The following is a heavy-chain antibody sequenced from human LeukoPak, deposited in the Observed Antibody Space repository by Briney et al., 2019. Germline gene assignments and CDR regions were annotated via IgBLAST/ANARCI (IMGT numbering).Heavy chain of an antibody. V-gene: IGHV3-21*01. D-gene: IGHD5-24*01. Sequence: GGSLRPSCAASGFTFSSYSMNWVRQAPGKGLEWVSSISSSSSYIYYADSVKGRFTISRDNAKNSLYLQMNSLRAEDTAVYYCARDGYNEEDWYFDLWGRGILVTVSS. J-gene: IGHJ2*01. CDR1: GFTFSSYS. CDR3: ARDGYNEEDWYFDL. CDR2: ISSSSSYI.